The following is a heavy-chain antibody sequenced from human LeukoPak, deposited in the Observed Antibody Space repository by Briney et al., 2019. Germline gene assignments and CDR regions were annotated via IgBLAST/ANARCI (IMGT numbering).Heavy chain of an antibody. CDR1: GGSISSYY. D-gene: IGHD5-18*01. CDR3: ARSGTAMVTKGAAFDP. V-gene: IGHV4-4*07. J-gene: IGHJ5*02. Sequence: SETLSLTCTVSGGSISSYYWSWIRQPAGKGLEWIGRIYTSGSTNYNPSLKSRVTMSVDTSKNQFSLKLSSVTAADTAVYYCARSGTAMVTKGAAFDPWGQGTLATVSS. CDR2: IYTSGST.